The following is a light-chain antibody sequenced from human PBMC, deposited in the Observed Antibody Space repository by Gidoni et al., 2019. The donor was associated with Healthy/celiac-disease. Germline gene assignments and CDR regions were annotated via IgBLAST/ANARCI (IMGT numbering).Light chain of an antibody. CDR3: QQSYSTPPYT. CDR1: QSISSY. J-gene: IGKJ2*01. V-gene: IGKV1-39*01. Sequence: DPVTTTCRASQSISSYLNWYQQKPGKAPKLLIYAASSLQSGVPSRFSGSGSGTDFTLTISSLQPEDFATYYCQQSYSTPPYTFGQGTKLEIK. CDR2: AAS.